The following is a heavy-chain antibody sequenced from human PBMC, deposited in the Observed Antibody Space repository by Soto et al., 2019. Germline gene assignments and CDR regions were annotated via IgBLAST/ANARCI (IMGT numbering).Heavy chain of an antibody. J-gene: IGHJ5*02. Sequence: ASVKVSCKASGYTFTSYGISWVRQAPGQGLEWMGWISAYNGNTNYAQKLQGRVTMTTDTSTSTAYMELKSLRSDDTAVYYCARDPAVLERRFPWFDPWGQGTLVTVSS. CDR1: GYTFTSYG. CDR3: ARDPAVLERRFPWFDP. D-gene: IGHD1-1*01. CDR2: ISAYNGNT. V-gene: IGHV1-18*01.